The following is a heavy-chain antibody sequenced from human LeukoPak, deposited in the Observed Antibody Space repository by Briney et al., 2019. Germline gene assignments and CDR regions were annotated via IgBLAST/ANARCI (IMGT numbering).Heavy chain of an antibody. Sequence: GGSLRLSCAASGFTFSSYSMNWVRQAPGKGLEWASFISTSSTYIYYTDSVKGRFTISRDNAKNSLYLQMNSLRAEDTAVYYCARDRYGDKRTFDYWGQGTLVTVSS. CDR1: GFTFSSYS. V-gene: IGHV3-21*01. D-gene: IGHD4-17*01. CDR2: ISTSSTYI. J-gene: IGHJ4*02. CDR3: ARDRYGDKRTFDY.